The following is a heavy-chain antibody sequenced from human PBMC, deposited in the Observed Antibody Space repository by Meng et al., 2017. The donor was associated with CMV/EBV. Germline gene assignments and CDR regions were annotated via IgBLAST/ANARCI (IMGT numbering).Heavy chain of an antibody. Sequence: GGSLRLSCAVSGFAFTTYAMYWVRQAPGKGLEWVAIISYDGSIKYYADSVKGRFTISRDNSKNTLYLQMNSLRAEDTAVYYCARGSWDYDFWSGQNGDYWGQGTLVTVSS. V-gene: IGHV3-30-3*01. CDR1: GFAFTTYA. CDR2: ISYDGSIK. J-gene: IGHJ4*02. D-gene: IGHD3-3*01. CDR3: ARGSWDYDFWSGQNGDY.